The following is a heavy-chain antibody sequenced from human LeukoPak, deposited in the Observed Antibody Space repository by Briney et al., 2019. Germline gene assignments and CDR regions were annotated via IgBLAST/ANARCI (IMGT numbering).Heavy chain of an antibody. D-gene: IGHD4-11*01. CDR3: ARGLGMTTVPETRGPDAFDV. CDR2: INPNSGGT. Sequence: ASVKVSCKASGYTFTGYYMHWVRQAPGQRLEWMGWINPNSGGTNYAQKFQGRVTMTRDTSISTAYMELSRLRSDDTAVYYCARGLGMTTVPETRGPDAFDVWGQGTMVTVSS. J-gene: IGHJ3*01. V-gene: IGHV1-2*02. CDR1: GYTFTGYY.